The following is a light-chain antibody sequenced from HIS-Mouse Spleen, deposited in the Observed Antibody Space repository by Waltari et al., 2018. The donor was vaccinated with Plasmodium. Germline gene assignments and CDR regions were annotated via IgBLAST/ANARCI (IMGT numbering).Light chain of an antibody. CDR1: QSVSSN. V-gene: IGKV3-15*01. CDR2: GAS. J-gene: IGKJ3*01. Sequence: EIVMTQSPATLSVSPGERATLSCRASQSVSSNLAWYQQKPGQAPRLLIYGASTSATGIPARFSGSGSGPEFTLTVSSLQSEDFAVYYCQQYNNWSFTFGPGTKVDIK. CDR3: QQYNNWSFT.